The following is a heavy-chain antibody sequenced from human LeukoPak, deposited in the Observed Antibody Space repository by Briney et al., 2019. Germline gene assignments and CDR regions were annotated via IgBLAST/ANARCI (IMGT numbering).Heavy chain of an antibody. V-gene: IGHV4-59*08. Sequence: KPSETLSLTCTVSGGSISSYYWSWIRQPPGKGLEWIGYIYYSGSTNYNPSLKSRVTISVDTSKNQFSLKLSSVTAADTAVYYCARATYYYDSSGYWTLEFDFDIWGQGTMVTVSS. CDR1: GGSISSYY. CDR2: IYYSGST. J-gene: IGHJ3*02. D-gene: IGHD3-22*01. CDR3: ARATYYYDSSGYWTLEFDFDI.